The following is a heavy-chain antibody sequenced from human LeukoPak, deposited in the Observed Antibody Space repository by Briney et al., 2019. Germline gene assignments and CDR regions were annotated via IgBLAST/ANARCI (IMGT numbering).Heavy chain of an antibody. CDR2: IWYDGSNK. CDR1: GFTFSSYA. CDR3: ARDSRRIAVAGRFDY. J-gene: IGHJ4*02. V-gene: IGHV3-33*08. D-gene: IGHD6-19*01. Sequence: GRSLRLSCAASGFTFSSYAMHWVRQAPGKGLEWVAVIWYDGSNKYYADSVKGRFTISRDNSKNTLYLQMNSLRAEDTAVYYCARDSRRIAVAGRFDYWGQGTLVTVSS.